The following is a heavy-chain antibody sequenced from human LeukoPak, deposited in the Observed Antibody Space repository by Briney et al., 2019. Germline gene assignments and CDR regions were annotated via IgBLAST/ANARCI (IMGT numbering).Heavy chain of an antibody. CDR1: GFTFSSYA. V-gene: IGHV3-30*02. D-gene: IGHD6-6*01. J-gene: IGHJ6*03. CDR3: AKDRLEYSSSGYYYMDV. Sequence: GGSLRLSCAASGFTFSSYAMSWVRQAPGKGLEWVAFIRYDGSNKYYADSVKGRFTISRDNSKNTLYLQMNSLRAEDTAVYYCAKDRLEYSSSGYYYMDVWGKGTTVTVSS. CDR2: IRYDGSNK.